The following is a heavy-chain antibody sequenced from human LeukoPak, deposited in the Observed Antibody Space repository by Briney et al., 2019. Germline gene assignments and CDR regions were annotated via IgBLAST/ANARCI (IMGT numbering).Heavy chain of an antibody. CDR3: ARGVRNSGSYYIDY. CDR1: GGTLSSYA. J-gene: IGHJ4*02. D-gene: IGHD1-26*01. CDR2: IIPIFGTT. Sequence: SVKVSCKTSGGTLSSYAISWVRQAPGQGLEWMGGIIPIFGTTNYAQKFQGRVTITADESSSTAYMELSSLRSEDTAVYYCARGVRNSGSYYIDYWGQGTQVTVSS. V-gene: IGHV1-69*01.